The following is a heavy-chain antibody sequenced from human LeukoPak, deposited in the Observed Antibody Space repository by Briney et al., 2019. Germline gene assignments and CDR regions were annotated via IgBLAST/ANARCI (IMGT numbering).Heavy chain of an antibody. V-gene: IGHV3-7*03. Sequence: GGSLRLSCAASGFTFSSYWMSWVRQAPGKGLEWVANIKQDGSEKYYVDSVKGRFTISRDNSKNTLYLQMNSLRAGDTAVYYCAKVGQPWSIWDYFDYWGQGTLVTVSS. CDR2: IKQDGSEK. CDR3: AKVGQPWSIWDYFDY. J-gene: IGHJ4*02. D-gene: IGHD3-16*01. CDR1: GFTFSSYW.